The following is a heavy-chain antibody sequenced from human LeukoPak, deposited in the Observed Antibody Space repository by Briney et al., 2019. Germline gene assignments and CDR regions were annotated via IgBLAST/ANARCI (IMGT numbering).Heavy chain of an antibody. J-gene: IGHJ6*02. D-gene: IGHD5-12*01. Sequence: SVKVSCKASGGTFSSYAISWVRQAPGQGLEWMGRIIPILGIANYAQKFQGRVTITADKSTSTAYMELGSLRAEDTAVYYCAKDRLGYSGYIYPFGGVFYYYGMDVWGQGTTVTVSS. V-gene: IGHV1-69*04. CDR1: GGTFSSYA. CDR2: IIPILGIA. CDR3: AKDRLGYSGYIYPFGGVFYYYGMDV.